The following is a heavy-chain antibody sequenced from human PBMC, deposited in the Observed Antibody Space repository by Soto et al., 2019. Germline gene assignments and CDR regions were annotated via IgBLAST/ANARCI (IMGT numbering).Heavy chain of an antibody. V-gene: IGHV1-69*02. J-gene: IGHJ4*02. D-gene: IGHD2-2*01. Sequence: QVQLVQSGAEVQKPGSSVKVSCKASGGTFSSYTISWVRQAPGQGLEWMGRIIPILGIANYAQKFQGRVTIPADKATSTASMELSSLRSEDTAVYYCARFSRTSDCDYWGQGTLVTVSS. CDR1: GGTFSSYT. CDR3: ARFSRTSDCDY. CDR2: IIPILGIA.